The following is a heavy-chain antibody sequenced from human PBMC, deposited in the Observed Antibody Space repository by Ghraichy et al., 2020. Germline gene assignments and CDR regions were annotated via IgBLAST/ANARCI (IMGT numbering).Heavy chain of an antibody. CDR2: ISGDGITI. D-gene: IGHD6-19*01. Sequence: GGSLRLSCAASGFTFSDYYMTWIRQAPGKGLECLSYISGDGITIYYADSMKGRLTISRDNTKNSVFLQMNSLRVEDTAFYYCARGLGGAGWSPIDSWGQGTLVSVSS. J-gene: IGHJ4*02. CDR3: ARGLGGAGWSPIDS. CDR1: GFTFSDYY. V-gene: IGHV3-11*01.